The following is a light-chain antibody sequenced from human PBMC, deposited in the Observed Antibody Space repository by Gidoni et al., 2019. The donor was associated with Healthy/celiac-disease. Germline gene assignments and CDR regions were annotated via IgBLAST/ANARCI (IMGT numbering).Light chain of an antibody. J-gene: IGKJ2*04. CDR2: GAS. CDR1: QSVSSSY. V-gene: IGKV3-20*01. CDR3: QQYGSPCS. Sequence: IVLTQSPGTLSLSPGERATLSCRASQSVSSSYLAWYQQKPGQAPRLLIYGASSRATGIPDRFSGSGSGTDFTLTISRLEPEDFAVYYCQQYGSPCSFGQGTKLEIK.